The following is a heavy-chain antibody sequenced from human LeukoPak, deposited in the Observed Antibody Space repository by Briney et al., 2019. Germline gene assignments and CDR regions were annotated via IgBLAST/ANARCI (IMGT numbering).Heavy chain of an antibody. V-gene: IGHV4-59*12. Sequence: PSETLSLTCTVSAGSISRFFWSWIRQPPGKGLEWIGYISYSGSTNYNPSLKSRVTISADTSKNQVSLKLSSVTAADTAVYYCARTYRYGSFPVYHFYMDVWGQGTTVTVSS. CDR2: ISYSGST. CDR3: ARTYRYGSFPVYHFYMDV. J-gene: IGHJ6*03. CDR1: AGSISRFF. D-gene: IGHD5-18*01.